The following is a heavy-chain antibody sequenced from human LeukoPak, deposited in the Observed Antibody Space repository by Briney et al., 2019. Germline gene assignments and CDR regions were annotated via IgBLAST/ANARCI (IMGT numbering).Heavy chain of an antibody. V-gene: IGHV4-4*07. CDR3: ARETGSGSYDY. CDR2: IYTSGST. J-gene: IGHJ4*02. D-gene: IGHD3-10*01. Sequence: PSETLSLTCTVSGVSISSYWWTWIRQPAGKGLEWIGRIYTSGSTNYNPSLESRVTMSVDTSKNQFSLKLSSVTAADTAPYYCARETGSGSYDYCGQGTLVTVSS. CDR1: GVSISSYW.